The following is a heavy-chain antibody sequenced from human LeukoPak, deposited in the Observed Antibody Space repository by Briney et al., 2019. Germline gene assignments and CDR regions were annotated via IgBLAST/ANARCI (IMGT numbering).Heavy chain of an antibody. V-gene: IGHV3-66*01. Sequence: GGSLRLSCAASGITISTNHMSWVRQAPGKGLEWVSVIYDGGSTYYADSVKGRFIISRDNSKNTLYLEMNSLRAEDTAVYYCARFHGVPGGWFDPWGQGTLVTVSS. CDR2: IYDGGST. D-gene: IGHD4-17*01. CDR3: ARFHGVPGGWFDP. J-gene: IGHJ5*02. CDR1: GITISTNH.